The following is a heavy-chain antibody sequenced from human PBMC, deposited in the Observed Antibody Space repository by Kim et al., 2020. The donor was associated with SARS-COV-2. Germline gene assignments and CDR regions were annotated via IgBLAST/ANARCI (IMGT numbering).Heavy chain of an antibody. Sequence: SETLSLYCAVPGGPLSAYSWTWIRQSPETGLECLGQVKVRGVTDYNPSLGGRAILSLDLSKSPQFTLKLRSVTAADTAVYYCARGGQAGSCTGLACFDSWGRGTPVSVSS. J-gene: IGHJ1*01. D-gene: IGHD2-8*02. CDR2: VKVRGVT. CDR1: GGPLSAYS. V-gene: IGHV4-34*01. CDR3: ARGGQAGSCTGLACFDS.